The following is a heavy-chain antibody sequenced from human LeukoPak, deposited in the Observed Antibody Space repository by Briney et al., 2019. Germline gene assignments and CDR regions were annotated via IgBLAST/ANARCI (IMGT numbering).Heavy chain of an antibody. Sequence: SETLSLTCTVSGGSISSYYWSWIRQPPGKGLEWIGYIYYSGSTSYNPSLKSRVTISVDTSKNQFSLKLSSVTAADTAVYYCARGRVAGPNWFDPWGQGTLVTVSS. CDR3: ARGRVAGPNWFDP. CDR1: GGSISSYY. CDR2: IYYSGST. J-gene: IGHJ5*02. V-gene: IGHV4-59*08. D-gene: IGHD6-19*01.